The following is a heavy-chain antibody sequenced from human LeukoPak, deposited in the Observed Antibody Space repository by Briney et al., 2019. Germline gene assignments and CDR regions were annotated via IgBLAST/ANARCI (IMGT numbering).Heavy chain of an antibody. D-gene: IGHD6-19*01. J-gene: IGHJ4*02. CDR1: GFTFSSYG. V-gene: IGHV3-30*02. CDR2: IRYDGINK. CDR3: AKDQARGWHHSSLV. Sequence: GGSLRLSCAASGFTFSSYGMHWVRQAPGKGLEWVAFIRYDGINKYYADSIKGRFTISRDNSKNTLYLQMNSLRAEDTAVYYCAKDQARGWHHSSLVWGQGTLVTVSS.